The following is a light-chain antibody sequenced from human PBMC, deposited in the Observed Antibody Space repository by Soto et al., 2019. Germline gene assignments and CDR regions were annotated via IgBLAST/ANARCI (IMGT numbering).Light chain of an antibody. CDR1: IPNIGTNF. V-gene: IGLV1-47*01. CDR3: AEWDDSLSVI. J-gene: IGLJ2*01. Sequence: QSVLTQPPSASGTPGQTVTISCSRSIPNIGTNFVYWYQQLPGTAPKLLIYRNSLRPSGVPDRFSGSKSGTSASLAISGLRSEDEANYYCAEWDDSLSVIFGGGTQLTVL. CDR2: RNS.